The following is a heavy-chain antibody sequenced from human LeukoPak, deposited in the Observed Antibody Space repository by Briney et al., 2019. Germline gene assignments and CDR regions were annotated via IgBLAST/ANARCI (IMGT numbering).Heavy chain of an antibody. Sequence: NTSETLSLTCTVSGVSISSYYWSWIRQSPGKGLEWIGYIHNSGRTNYNPSLKSRVTGFVDTSKNQVSLRLSSVTAADTAVYYCARHGTISSESYFDYWGQGALVTVSS. CDR3: ARHGTISSESYFDY. D-gene: IGHD1-14*01. J-gene: IGHJ4*02. CDR1: GVSISSYY. V-gene: IGHV4-59*08. CDR2: IHNSGRT.